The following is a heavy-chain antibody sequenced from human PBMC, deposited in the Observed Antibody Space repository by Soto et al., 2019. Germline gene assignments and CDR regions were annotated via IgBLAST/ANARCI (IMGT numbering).Heavy chain of an antibody. D-gene: IGHD1-26*01. Sequence: EVQLVESGGGLVQPGGSLRLSCAGSGFIFGNFWMTWVRQAPGKGLEWVANIKKDGSEKYYVDSVKGRFTISRDNDKNSLYLQMNSLRSEDTAVYYCARGTGGATSSGKDQFDYWGQGTLVPVSS. CDR2: IKKDGSEK. J-gene: IGHJ4*02. V-gene: IGHV3-7*04. CDR3: ARGTGGATSSGKDQFDY. CDR1: GFIFGNFW.